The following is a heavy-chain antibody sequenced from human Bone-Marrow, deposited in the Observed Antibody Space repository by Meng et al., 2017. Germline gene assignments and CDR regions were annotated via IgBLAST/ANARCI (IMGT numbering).Heavy chain of an antibody. D-gene: IGHD6-13*01. V-gene: IGHV1-2*06. CDR3: ARDEDISAAGDLLGDF. CDR2: IDPKSDNT. Sequence: ASVKVSCKASGYTFAAYWIQWVRQAPGQGLEWMGRIDPKSDNTHYAQKFQGRVTMTRDTSISTAYMEPSGLRSDDTAVYYWARDEDISAAGDLLGDFWGQGTLVTVSS. CDR1: GYTFAAYW. J-gene: IGHJ4*02.